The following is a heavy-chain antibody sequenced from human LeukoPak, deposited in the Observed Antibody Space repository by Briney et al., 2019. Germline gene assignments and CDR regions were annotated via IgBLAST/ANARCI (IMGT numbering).Heavy chain of an antibody. CDR3: AGNDYYYGTDV. CDR1: GGSISSSSYY. CDR2: IYYSGST. Sequence: PSETLSLTCTVSGGSISSSSYYWGWIRQPPGKGLEWIGSIYYSGSTYYNPSLKSRVTISVDTSKNQFSLKLSSVTAADTAVYYCAGNDYYYGTDVWGQGTTVTVSS. V-gene: IGHV4-39*01. J-gene: IGHJ6*02.